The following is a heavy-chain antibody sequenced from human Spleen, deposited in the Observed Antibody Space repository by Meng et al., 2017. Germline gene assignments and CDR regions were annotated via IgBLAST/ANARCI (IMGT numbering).Heavy chain of an antibody. J-gene: IGHJ3*02. CDR3: AREYCSGGSCYSYAFDI. V-gene: IGHV3-20*04. Sequence: GGSLRLSCAASGFTFDDYGMSWVRQAPGKGLEWVSTINGKGESTSYTDSVKGRFTISRDNSKNTLYLQMNSLRAEDTAVYYCAREYCSGGSCYSYAFDIWGQGTMVTVSS. CDR1: GFTFDDYG. D-gene: IGHD2-15*01. CDR2: INGKGEST.